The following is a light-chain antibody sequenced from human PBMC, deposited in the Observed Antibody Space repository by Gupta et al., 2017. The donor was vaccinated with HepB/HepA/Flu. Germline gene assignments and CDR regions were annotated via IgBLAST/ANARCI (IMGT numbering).Light chain of an antibody. CDR2: LGS. CDR3: MQALQTPSIT. CDR1: QSLLHSNGYNY. J-gene: IGKJ5*01. Sequence: DIVMTQSPLSLPVPPGYPASISCRSSQSLLHSNGYNYLDWYLQKPGQSPQLLIYLGSNRASGVPDRCRGSGSGTDFTLKISRVEAEDVGVYYCMQALQTPSITFGQGTRLEIK. V-gene: IGKV2-28*01.